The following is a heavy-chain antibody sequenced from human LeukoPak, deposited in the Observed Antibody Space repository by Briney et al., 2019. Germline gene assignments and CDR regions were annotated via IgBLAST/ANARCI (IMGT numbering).Heavy chain of an antibody. CDR3: ARDMGYCSSASCYRIDYYYYYGMDV. CDR1: GGTFSSYT. Sequence: GASVKVSCKASGGTFSSYTISWVRQATGQGLEWMGRIIPILGIANYAQKFQGRVTITADKSTSTAYMELSSLRSEDTAVYYCARDMGYCSSASCYRIDYYYYYGMDVWGQGTTVTVSS. CDR2: IIPILGIA. D-gene: IGHD2-2*01. J-gene: IGHJ6*02. V-gene: IGHV1-69*04.